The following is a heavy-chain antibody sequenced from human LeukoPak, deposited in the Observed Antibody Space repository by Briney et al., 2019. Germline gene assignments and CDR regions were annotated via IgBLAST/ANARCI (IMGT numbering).Heavy chain of an antibody. CDR2: IIPIFGTA. V-gene: IGHV1-69*05. D-gene: IGHD3-22*01. J-gene: IGHJ4*02. CDR1: GGTFSSYA. Sequence: SVKVSCKASGGTFSSYAISWVRQAPGQGLEWMGRIIPIFGTANYAQKFQGRVTITTDESTSTAYMQLSSLRSEDTAVYYCARDAYYYDSSGYGYWGQGTLVTVSS. CDR3: ARDAYYYDSSGYGY.